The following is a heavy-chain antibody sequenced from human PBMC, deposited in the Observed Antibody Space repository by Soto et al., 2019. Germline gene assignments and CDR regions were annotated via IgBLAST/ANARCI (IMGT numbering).Heavy chain of an antibody. J-gene: IGHJ3*02. CDR3: ARGGGVGVAGSAAFDM. V-gene: IGHV1-2*02. Sequence: QLHLVQSGAVVKKPGASVTVSCSASGYPVTAYYMHWVRQAPGRGLEWMGGINPATGAAKYTQTFPGRVTMPRGQSTSTGFMEPSGLTSEDPAVFYCARGGGVGVAGSAAFDMWGQGTLVTVSS. D-gene: IGHD3-3*01. CDR1: GYPVTAYY. CDR2: INPATGAA.